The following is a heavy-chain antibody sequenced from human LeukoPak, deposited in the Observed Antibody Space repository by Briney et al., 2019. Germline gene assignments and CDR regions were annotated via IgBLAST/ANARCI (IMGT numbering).Heavy chain of an antibody. Sequence: GGSLRLSCAASGFTFSSYEMNWARQAPGKGLEWDSYISSSGSTIYYADSVKGRFTISRDNAKNSLYLQMNILRAEDTAVYYCAKGQGVTIFGVDPTAWGQGTMVTVSS. CDR3: AKGQGVTIFGVDPTA. CDR1: GFTFSSYE. J-gene: IGHJ3*01. CDR2: ISSSGSTI. D-gene: IGHD3-3*01. V-gene: IGHV3-48*03.